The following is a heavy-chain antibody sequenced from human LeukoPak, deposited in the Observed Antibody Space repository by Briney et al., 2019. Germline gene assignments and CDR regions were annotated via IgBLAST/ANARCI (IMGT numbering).Heavy chain of an antibody. CDR2: INPSGGST. CDR3: ARDADTAMVTLSNYCYGMDV. J-gene: IGHJ6*04. Sequence: ASVKVSCKASGYTFTSYYMHWVRQAPGQGLEWMGIINPSGGSTSYAQKFQGRVTMTRDTSTSTVYMELSSLRSEDTAVYYCARDADTAMVTLSNYCYGMDVWGKGTTVTVSS. CDR1: GYTFTSYY. V-gene: IGHV1-46*01. D-gene: IGHD5-18*01.